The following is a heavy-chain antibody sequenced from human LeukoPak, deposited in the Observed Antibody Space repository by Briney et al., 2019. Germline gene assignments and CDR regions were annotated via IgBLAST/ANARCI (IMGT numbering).Heavy chain of an antibody. J-gene: IGHJ4*01. D-gene: IGHD1-26*01. Sequence: ASMKVSCKASGYSFTSYAINWVRQAPGQGLEWMGWISTNNGNTNYARNLQGRVTLTTDTSTSTAYMELRSLRSDDTAVYYCARDGISATDYWGQEPWSPSPQ. CDR1: GYSFTSYA. CDR3: ARDGISATDY. CDR2: ISTNNGNT. V-gene: IGHV1-18*04.